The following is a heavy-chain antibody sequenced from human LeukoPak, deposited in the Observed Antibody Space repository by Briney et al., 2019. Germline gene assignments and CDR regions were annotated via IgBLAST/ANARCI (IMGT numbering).Heavy chain of an antibody. CDR1: GFAFSAYT. CDR2: IARSGAT. CDR3: ARGYCRDGNCERSY. J-gene: IGHJ4*02. Sequence: GGSLRLSCDASGFAFSAYTMIWIRQAPGKGLEWLSSIARSGATYYADSVKGRFTISRDNARNSVYLEMNSLRAEDTAIYFCARGYCRDGNCERSYWGQGTLVTVSP. D-gene: IGHD2-15*01. V-gene: IGHV3-21*06.